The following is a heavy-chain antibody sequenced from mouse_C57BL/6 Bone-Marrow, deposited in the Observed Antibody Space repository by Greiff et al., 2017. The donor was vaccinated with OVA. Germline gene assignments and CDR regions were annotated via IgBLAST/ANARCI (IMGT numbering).Heavy chain of an antibody. CDR1: GYTFTDYY. CDR3: ANIYYDYDRFAY. D-gene: IGHD2-4*01. J-gene: IGHJ3*01. Sequence: VQLQQPGPELVKPGASVKISCKASGYTFTDYYMNWVKQSHGKSLEWIGDINPNNGGTSYNQKFKGKATLTVDKSSSTAYMELRSLTSEDSAVYYCANIYYDYDRFAYWGQGTLVTVSA. V-gene: IGHV1-26*01. CDR2: INPNNGGT.